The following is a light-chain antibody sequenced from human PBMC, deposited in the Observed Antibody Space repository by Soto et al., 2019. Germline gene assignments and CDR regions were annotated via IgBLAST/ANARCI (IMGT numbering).Light chain of an antibody. Sequence: SSELTQPPSVSVSPGQTARITCSGDALPKQYAYWYQQKPGQAPVLVIYKDSGRPSGIPERFSGSSSGTTVTLTISGVQAEDEADYYCQSADSSGGFRGVFGAGTKGTVL. J-gene: IGLJ1*01. CDR2: KDS. CDR3: QSADSSGGFRGV. CDR1: ALPKQY. V-gene: IGLV3-25*02.